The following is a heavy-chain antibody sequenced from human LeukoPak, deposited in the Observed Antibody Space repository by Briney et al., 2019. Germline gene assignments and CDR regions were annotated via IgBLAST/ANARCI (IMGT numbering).Heavy chain of an antibody. CDR1: GVSISSYY. Sequence: PSETLSLTCTVSGVSISSYYWSWIRQPPGKGLEWIGYIYYSGSTNYNPSLKSRVTISVDTSKNQFSLKLSSVTAADTAVYYCARDQLDDSSGYPYYYYGMDVWGQGTTVTVSS. CDR3: ARDQLDDSSGYPYYYYGMDV. V-gene: IGHV4-59*01. CDR2: IYYSGST. D-gene: IGHD3-22*01. J-gene: IGHJ6*02.